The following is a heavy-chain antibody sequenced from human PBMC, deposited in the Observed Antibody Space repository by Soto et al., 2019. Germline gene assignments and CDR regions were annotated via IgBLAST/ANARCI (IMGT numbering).Heavy chain of an antibody. Sequence: ASVKVSCKASGYTFTRYTMNWVRQAPGQRLEWMGWINHDNGNTKSSQKFQDRVIITRDTSASTAYMDLSSLRSEDTAMYYCARGIATGQLDPWGQGTLVTVSS. V-gene: IGHV1-3*01. CDR2: INHDNGNT. D-gene: IGHD2-15*01. CDR3: ARGIATGQLDP. J-gene: IGHJ5*02. CDR1: GYTFTRYT.